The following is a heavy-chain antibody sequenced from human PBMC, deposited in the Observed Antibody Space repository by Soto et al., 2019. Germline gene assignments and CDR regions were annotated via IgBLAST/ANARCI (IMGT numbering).Heavy chain of an antibody. D-gene: IGHD1-1*01. V-gene: IGHV1-18*04. CDR2: ISANNGDT. Sequence: SVKVSCKASGYNLGAYYTYWVRQAPGRGLEWMGWISANNGDTRYAQNLQGRATMTTDTSTSTAYMEVRSLRADDTAVYYCARKGTGAPVDYWGQGTLVTVSS. CDR1: GYNLGAYY. J-gene: IGHJ4*02. CDR3: ARKGTGAPVDY.